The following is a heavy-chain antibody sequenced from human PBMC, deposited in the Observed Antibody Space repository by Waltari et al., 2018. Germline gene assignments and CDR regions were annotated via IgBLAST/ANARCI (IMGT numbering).Heavy chain of an antibody. CDR3: ARGYTAMVGNY. Sequence: QVQLVQSGAEVKKPGSSVKVSCKASGGTFSSYTIRWGRQAPGQGLEWMGRIIPILGIANYAQKFQGRVTITADKSTSTAYMELSSLRSEDTAVYYCARGYTAMVGNYWGQGTLVTVSS. CDR2: IIPILGIA. J-gene: IGHJ4*02. V-gene: IGHV1-69*02. D-gene: IGHD5-18*01. CDR1: GGTFSSYT.